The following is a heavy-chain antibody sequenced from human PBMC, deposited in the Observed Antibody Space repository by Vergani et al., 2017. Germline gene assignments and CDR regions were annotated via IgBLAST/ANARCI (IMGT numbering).Heavy chain of an antibody. J-gene: IGHJ5*02. V-gene: IGHV3-66*01. CDR3: ARSFTIFGVVTPYNWFDP. CDR2: IYSGGST. D-gene: IGHD3-3*01. Sequence: VQLVESGGGVVQPGRSLRLSCAASGFTVSSNYMSWVRQAPGKGLEWVSVIYSGGSTYYADSVKGRFTISRDNSKNTLYLQMNSLRAEDTAVYYCARSFTIFGVVTPYNWFDPWGQGTLVTVSS. CDR1: GFTVSSNY.